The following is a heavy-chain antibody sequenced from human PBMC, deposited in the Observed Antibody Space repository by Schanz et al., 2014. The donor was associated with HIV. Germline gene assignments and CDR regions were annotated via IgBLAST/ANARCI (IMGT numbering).Heavy chain of an antibody. CDR3: ARAWDYYDQFAP. D-gene: IGHD3-22*01. CDR2: INTYNGNT. J-gene: IGHJ5*02. V-gene: IGHV1-18*01. CDR1: GGTFSSSA. Sequence: QVQLVQSGAEVKKPGSSVKVSCKASGGTFSSSAISWVRQAPGQGLEWMGWINTYNGNTNYAQKFQGRVTMTTDTSTSTAYMELRSLRSDDTAVYYCARAWDYYDQFAPWGQGTLVTVSS.